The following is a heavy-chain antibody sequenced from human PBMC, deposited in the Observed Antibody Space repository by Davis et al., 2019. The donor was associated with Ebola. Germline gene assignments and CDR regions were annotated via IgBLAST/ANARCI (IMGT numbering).Heavy chain of an antibody. CDR1: GLTFSSYA. CDR2: ISSNGGST. J-gene: IGHJ4*02. Sequence: GGSLRLSCAASGLTFSSYAMHWVRQAPGKGLEYVSAISSNGGSTYYANSVKGRFTISRDNSKNTLYLQMGSLRAEDMAVYYCARVGYSYGADYWGQGTLVTVSS. D-gene: IGHD5-18*01. CDR3: ARVGYSYGADY. V-gene: IGHV3-64*01.